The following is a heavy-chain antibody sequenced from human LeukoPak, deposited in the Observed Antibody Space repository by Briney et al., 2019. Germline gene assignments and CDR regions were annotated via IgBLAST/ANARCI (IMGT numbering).Heavy chain of an antibody. Sequence: PGGSLRLSCAASGFTFNNYWLTWVRQAPGQGLEWVANINQDGSEKHYVDSVKGRFTTSRDNAKNSLYLQMNSLRAEDTAVYYCARDRQIAYWGQGTLVTVSS. J-gene: IGHJ4*02. CDR2: INQDGSEK. CDR1: GFTFNNYW. V-gene: IGHV3-7*01. CDR3: ARDRQIAY.